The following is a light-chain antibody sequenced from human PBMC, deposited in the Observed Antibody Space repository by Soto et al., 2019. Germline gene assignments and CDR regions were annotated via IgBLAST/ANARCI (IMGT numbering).Light chain of an antibody. CDR3: QQYNRRWT. J-gene: IGKJ1*01. V-gene: IGKV1-5*03. CDR2: KAS. Sequence: DIQMTQSPYTLSASVGDRVTITCRASQSISNWLAWYQQKPGKAPNLLIYKASTLQTGVPSRFSGSGSGTEFTLTISSLQPDDFATYYCQQYNRRWTFGQGTKVAIK. CDR1: QSISNW.